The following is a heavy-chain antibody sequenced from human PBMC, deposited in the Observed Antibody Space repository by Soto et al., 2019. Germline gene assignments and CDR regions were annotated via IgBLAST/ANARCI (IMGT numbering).Heavy chain of an antibody. J-gene: IGHJ5*02. V-gene: IGHV4-59*01. Sequence: QVQLQESGPGLVKPSETLSLTCTVSGGSISSYYWSWIRQPPGKGLEWIGYIYYSGSTNYNPSLRSRVTISVDTSKNQFSLKLSSVTAADTAVYYCAGDAGYCSSTSCYPNWFDPWGQGTLVTVSS. CDR1: GGSISSYY. CDR2: IYYSGST. CDR3: AGDAGYCSSTSCYPNWFDP. D-gene: IGHD2-2*01.